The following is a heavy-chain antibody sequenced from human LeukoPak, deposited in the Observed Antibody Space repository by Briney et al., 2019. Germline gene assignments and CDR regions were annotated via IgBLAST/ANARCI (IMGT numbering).Heavy chain of an antibody. CDR2: INPSGGST. Sequence: ASVKVSFKASGYTFTSYYMHWVRQAPGQGLEWMGIINPSGGSTSYAQKFQGRVTMTRDTSTSTVYMELSSLRSEDTAVYYCARDWYGDYGIGLGYFDYWGQGTLVTVSS. CDR1: GYTFTSYY. CDR3: ARDWYGDYGIGLGYFDY. D-gene: IGHD4-17*01. V-gene: IGHV1-46*01. J-gene: IGHJ4*02.